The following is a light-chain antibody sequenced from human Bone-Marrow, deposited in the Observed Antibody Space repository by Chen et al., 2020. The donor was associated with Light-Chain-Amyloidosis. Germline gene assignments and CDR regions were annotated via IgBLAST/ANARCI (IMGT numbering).Light chain of an antibody. V-gene: IGKV3-11*01. CDR2: DAS. CDR3: QQYGDRPPIT. Sequence: EVVLTQSPATLSLSPGDRATLSCRASQSVNRYLAWYQQRPGQAPRLLVFDASDRATGVPARFSGSGSGTDFSLTMSSLESEDFAVYYCQQYGDRPPITFGQGTRLEI. J-gene: IGKJ5*01. CDR1: QSVNRY.